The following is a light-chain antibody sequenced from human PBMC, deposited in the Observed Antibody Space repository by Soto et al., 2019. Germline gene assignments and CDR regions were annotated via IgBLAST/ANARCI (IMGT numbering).Light chain of an antibody. CDR3: QQYSNWPPVT. J-gene: IGKJ4*01. Sequence: IVLTQSPGTLSLSPGERVTLSGRSSQTISRNYLAWYQQKPGLAPRLLIYGASTRATGIPARFSGSGSGTEFTLTISSLQSEDFAVYYCQQYSNWPPVTFGGGTKVEIK. CDR2: GAS. CDR1: QTISRNY. V-gene: IGKV3-15*01.